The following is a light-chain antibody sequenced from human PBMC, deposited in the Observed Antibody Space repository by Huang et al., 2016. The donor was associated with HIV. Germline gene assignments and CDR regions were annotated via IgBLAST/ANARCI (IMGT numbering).Light chain of an antibody. CDR1: QSVSNY. Sequence: EIVLTQSPATLSLSPGEGATLSCRASQSVSNYLAWYQQKPGQAPRLLIYDASNRATGIPARFSGSGSGTDFTLTISSLEPEDFAVYYCQQRSNWPPMYTFGQGTKLEIK. J-gene: IGKJ2*01. CDR2: DAS. V-gene: IGKV3-11*01. CDR3: QQRSNWPPMYT.